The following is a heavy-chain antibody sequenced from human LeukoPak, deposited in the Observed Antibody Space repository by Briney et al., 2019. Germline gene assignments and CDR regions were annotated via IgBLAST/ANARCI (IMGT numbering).Heavy chain of an antibody. D-gene: IGHD3-10*01. CDR1: GGSVSDSRYY. Sequence: SETLSLTCIVSGGSVSDSRYYWSWIRQPPGKGLEWIGYIYYSGSTNYNPSLKSRVTISVDTSKNQFSLKLSSVTAADTAVYYCARVRMVRGVIMNAFDIWGQGTMVTVSS. J-gene: IGHJ3*02. V-gene: IGHV4-61*01. CDR2: IYYSGST. CDR3: ARVRMVRGVIMNAFDI.